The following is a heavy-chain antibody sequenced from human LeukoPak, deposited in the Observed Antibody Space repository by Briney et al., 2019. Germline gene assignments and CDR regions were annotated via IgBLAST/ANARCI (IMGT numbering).Heavy chain of an antibody. CDR1: GYSISSSGYY. V-gene: IGHV4-39*01. D-gene: IGHD3-22*01. CDR3: ARTYYYDISGSYGYNWFDP. CDR2: IYQSGST. Sequence: RASETLSLTCTVSGYSISSSGYYWGWIRQPPGKGLEWIGSIYQSGSTYYNPSLKSRVTVSVDPSKNQFSLKLSSVTAADTAVYYCARTYYYDISGSYGYNWFDPWGRGALVTVSA. J-gene: IGHJ5*02.